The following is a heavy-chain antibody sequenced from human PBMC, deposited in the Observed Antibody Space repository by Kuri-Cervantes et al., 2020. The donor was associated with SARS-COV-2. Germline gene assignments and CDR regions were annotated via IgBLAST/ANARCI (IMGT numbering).Heavy chain of an antibody. CDR2: IKQDGSEK. V-gene: IGHV3-7*01. Sequence: LSLTCAASGFTFSSYWMSWVRQAPGKGLEWVANIKQDGSEKYYVDSVKGRFTISRDNAKNSLYLQMNSLRAEDTAVYYCAKIFGVVIGYFDYWGQGTLVTVSS. CDR3: AKIFGVVIGYFDY. CDR1: GFTFSSYW. D-gene: IGHD3-3*01. J-gene: IGHJ4*02.